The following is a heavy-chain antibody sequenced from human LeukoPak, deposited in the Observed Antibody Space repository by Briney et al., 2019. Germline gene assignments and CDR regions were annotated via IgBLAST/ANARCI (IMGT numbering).Heavy chain of an antibody. D-gene: IGHD3-10*01. J-gene: IGHJ4*02. CDR1: GFTFGDYA. CDR2: ITSKAYGGTT. CDR3: TQVRSGASGY. Sequence: GRSLRLSCSASGFTFGDYAVSWSRQAPGKGLEWVGFITSKAYGGTTEYAASVKGRFTISRDDSKIIAYLQMNSLKTEDTAVYYCTQVRSGASGYWGQGTLVTVSS. V-gene: IGHV3-49*03.